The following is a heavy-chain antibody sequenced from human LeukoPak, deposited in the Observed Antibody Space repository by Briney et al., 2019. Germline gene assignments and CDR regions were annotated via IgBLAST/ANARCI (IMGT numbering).Heavy chain of an antibody. CDR3: ARDVSGYFTLYYYYYMGV. CDR1: GFTFSSYA. J-gene: IGHJ6*03. CDR2: ISYDGSNK. V-gene: IGHV3-30*04. Sequence: GGSLRLSCAASGFTFSSYAMHWVRQAPGKGLEWVAVISYDGSNKYYADSVKGRFTISRDNSKNTLYLQMNSLRAEDTAVYYCARDVSGYFTLYYYYYMGVWGKGTTVTVSS. D-gene: IGHD3-22*01.